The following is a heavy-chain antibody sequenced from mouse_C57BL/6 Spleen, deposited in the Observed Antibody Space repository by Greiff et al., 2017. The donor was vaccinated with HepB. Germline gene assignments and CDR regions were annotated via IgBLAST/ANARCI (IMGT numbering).Heavy chain of an antibody. CDR1: GYAFSSYW. V-gene: IGHV1-80*01. CDR2: IYPGDGDT. CDR3: AKAGDIYYYGSSYEMDY. J-gene: IGHJ4*01. Sequence: QVQLQQSGAELVKPGASVKISCKASGYAFSSYWMNWVKQRPGKGLEWIGQIYPGDGDTNYNGKFKGKATMTADKSSSTAYMQLSSLTSEDSAVYFCAKAGDIYYYGSSYEMDYWGQGTSVTVSS. D-gene: IGHD1-1*01.